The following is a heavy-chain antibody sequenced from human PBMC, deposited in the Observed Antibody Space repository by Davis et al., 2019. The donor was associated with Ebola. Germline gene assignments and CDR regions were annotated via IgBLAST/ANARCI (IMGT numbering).Heavy chain of an antibody. J-gene: IGHJ4*02. CDR1: GFTFSNAW. CDR2: IKSKTDGGTT. V-gene: IGHV3-15*01. CDR3: TTGANYYDSSGTLY. Sequence: GESLKISCAASGFTFSNAWMSWVRQAPGKGLEWVGRIKSKTDGGTTDYAAPVKGRFTISRDDSKNTLYLQMNSLKTEDTAVYYCTTGANYYDSSGTLYWGQGTLVTVSS. D-gene: IGHD3-22*01.